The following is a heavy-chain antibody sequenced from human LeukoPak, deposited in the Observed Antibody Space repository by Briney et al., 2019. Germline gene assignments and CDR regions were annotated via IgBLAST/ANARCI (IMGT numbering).Heavy chain of an antibody. CDR3: ARQRGYYGSGSLNWFDP. CDR1: GGSISSSSYY. J-gene: IGHJ5*02. D-gene: IGHD3-10*01. Sequence: SETLSLTCTVSGGSISSSSYYWGWIRQPPGKGLEWSGSIYYSGSTYYNPSLKSRVTISVDTSKNQFSLKLSSVTAADTAVYYCARQRGYYGSGSLNWFDPWGQGTLVTVSS. V-gene: IGHV4-39*01. CDR2: IYYSGST.